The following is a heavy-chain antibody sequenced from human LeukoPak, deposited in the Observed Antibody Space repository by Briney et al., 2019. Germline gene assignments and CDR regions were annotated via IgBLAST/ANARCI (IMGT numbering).Heavy chain of an antibody. J-gene: IGHJ4*02. CDR1: GFTFSSYW. D-gene: IGHD3-3*01. Sequence: GGSLRLSCAASGFTFSSYWMSWVRQAPGKGLEWVANIKQDGSEKYYVDSVKGRFTISRDNSKNTLYLQMNSLRAEDTAVYYCAKDTYSERGGSIDYWGQGTLVTVSS. V-gene: IGHV3-7*01. CDR3: AKDTYSERGGSIDY. CDR2: IKQDGSEK.